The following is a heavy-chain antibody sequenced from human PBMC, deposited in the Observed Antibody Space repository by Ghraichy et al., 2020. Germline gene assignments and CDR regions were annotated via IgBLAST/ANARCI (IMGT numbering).Heavy chain of an antibody. D-gene: IGHD4-23*01. CDR2: ITSSSRTR. CDR1: GFTFSSYS. J-gene: IGHJ6*02. Sequence: GGTLRLSCVGSGFTFSSYSMNWVRQSPGKGLEWVSYITSSSRTRFYADSVKGRFTISRDNAQNSLYLQMNTLRDEDTAVYYCARGSTVVRFYYYDGMEVWGQVTTVTDSS. V-gene: IGHV3-48*02. CDR3: ARGSTVVRFYYYDGMEV.